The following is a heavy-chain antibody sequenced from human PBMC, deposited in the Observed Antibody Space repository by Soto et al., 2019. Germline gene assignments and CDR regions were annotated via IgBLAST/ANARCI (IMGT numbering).Heavy chain of an antibody. CDR2: ISSGGVHK. CDR1: GFTFSDYS. V-gene: IGHV3-30-3*01. CDR3: GSGDY. D-gene: IGHD3-10*01. J-gene: IGHJ4*02. Sequence: GSLRLSCAVSGFTFSDYSMHWVRQAPGKGLEWVAVISSGGVHKYYADSLQGRFSISRDNAYDTVFLQMNSLRVDDTAVYYYGSGDYWGQGTLVTVSS.